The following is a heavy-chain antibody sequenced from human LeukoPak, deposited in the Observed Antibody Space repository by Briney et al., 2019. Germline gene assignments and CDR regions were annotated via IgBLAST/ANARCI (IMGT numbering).Heavy chain of an antibody. D-gene: IGHD7-27*01. CDR3: AKGSNWGSYNFDC. CDR2: IIPIFGTA. V-gene: IGHV1-69*13. Sequence: SVTVSCTASGGTFSSYAISWVRQAPGQGLEWMGGIIPIFGTANYAQKFQGRVTITADESTSTAYMELSSLRSEDTAVYYCAKGSNWGSYNFDCWGQGTLVTVSS. J-gene: IGHJ4*02. CDR1: GGTFSSYA.